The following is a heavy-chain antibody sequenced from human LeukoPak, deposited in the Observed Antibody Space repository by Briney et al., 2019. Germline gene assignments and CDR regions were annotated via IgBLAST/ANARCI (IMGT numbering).Heavy chain of an antibody. Sequence: ASVKVSCKASGYTLTGYYMHWVRQAPGQGLEWMGWINPNSGGTNYAQKFQGWVTMTRDTFISTAYMELSRLRSDDTAVYYCARGDPYCSGGSCYSTSRYYYYGMDVWGQGTTVTVSS. CDR1: GYTLTGYY. CDR2: INPNSGGT. V-gene: IGHV1-2*04. CDR3: ARGDPYCSGGSCYSTSRYYYYGMDV. D-gene: IGHD2-15*01. J-gene: IGHJ6*02.